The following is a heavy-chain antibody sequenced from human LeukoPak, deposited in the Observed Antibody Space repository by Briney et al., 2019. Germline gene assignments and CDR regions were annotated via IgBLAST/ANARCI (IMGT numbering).Heavy chain of an antibody. J-gene: IGHJ4*02. V-gene: IGHV6-1*01. CDR1: GDSVSSNSAA. Sequence: SQTLSLTCAISGDSVSSNSAAWYWIRQSPSRGLEWLGRTYYRSKWYNDYALSVKSRITVDPDTSKNQFSLQLNSVTPEDTAVYYCARGSNLYSSSWYFDYWGQGTLVTVSS. CDR3: ARGSNLYSSSWYFDY. D-gene: IGHD6-13*01. CDR2: TYYRSKWYN.